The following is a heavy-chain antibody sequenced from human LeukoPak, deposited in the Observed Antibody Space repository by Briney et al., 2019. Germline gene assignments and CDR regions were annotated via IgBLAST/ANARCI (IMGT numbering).Heavy chain of an antibody. J-gene: IGHJ4*02. CDR2: INPNSGGT. Sequence: ASVKVSCKASGYTFTGYYMHWVRQAPGQGLEWMGWINPNSGGTNYAQKFQGRVTMTRDTSISTAYMELSRLRSDDTAMYYCATQRERGPPLRVEFDYWGQGTLVTVSS. D-gene: IGHD3-22*01. CDR3: ATQRERGPPLRVEFDY. CDR1: GYTFTGYY. V-gene: IGHV1-2*02.